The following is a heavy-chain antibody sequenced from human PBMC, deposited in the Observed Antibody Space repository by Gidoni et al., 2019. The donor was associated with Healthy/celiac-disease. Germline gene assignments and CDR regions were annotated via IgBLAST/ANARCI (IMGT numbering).Heavy chain of an antibody. J-gene: IGHJ3*02. V-gene: IGHV4-31*03. CDR1: GGSIRSGGYY. CDR2: IYYSGST. D-gene: IGHD3-16*01. Sequence: QVQLQESGPGLVKPSQTLSLTCTVSGGSIRSGGYYWSWIRQHPGKGLEWIGYIYYSGSTYYNPSLKSRVTISVDTSKNQFSLKLSSVTAADTAVYYCASHGSGGEFAFDIWGQGTMVTVSS. CDR3: ASHGSGGEFAFDI.